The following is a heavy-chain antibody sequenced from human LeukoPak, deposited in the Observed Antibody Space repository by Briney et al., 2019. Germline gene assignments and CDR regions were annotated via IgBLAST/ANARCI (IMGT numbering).Heavy chain of an antibody. J-gene: IGHJ4*02. CDR1: GFSLSTSGVG. CDR3: AHSPEPHDSSGYYSDY. D-gene: IGHD3-22*01. Sequence: SGPTLVQPTPPLTLTCTFSGFSLSTSGVGGGWIRQPPVKALEWLALIYWDDDKRYSPSLKSRLTITKDTSKNQVVLTMTNMDPVDTATYYCAHSPEPHDSSGYYSDYWGQGTLVTVSS. CDR2: IYWDDDK. V-gene: IGHV2-5*02.